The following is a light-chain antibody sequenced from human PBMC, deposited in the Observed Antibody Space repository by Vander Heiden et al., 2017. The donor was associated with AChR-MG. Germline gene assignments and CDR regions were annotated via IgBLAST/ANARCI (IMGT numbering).Light chain of an antibody. CDR1: QSVSSSY. CDR2: GAS. V-gene: IGKV3-20*01. Sequence: EIVLTQSPGTLSLSPGERATLSCRASQSVSSSYLAWYQQKPGQAPRLLIYGASSRPTGIPDRFSGSGSGTDFTLTISSLEAEDFAVYYCQQYGSSPRTFGQGTKVEIK. J-gene: IGKJ1*01. CDR3: QQYGSSPRT.